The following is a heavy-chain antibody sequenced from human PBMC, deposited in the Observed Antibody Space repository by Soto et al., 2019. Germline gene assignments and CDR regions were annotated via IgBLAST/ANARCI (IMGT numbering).Heavy chain of an antibody. CDR1: GGSISSGGYY. J-gene: IGHJ4*02. CDR2: IYYSGST. D-gene: IGHD3-22*01. V-gene: IGHV4-31*03. CDR3: ARAPSSNYDSSGPTHFDY. Sequence: PSETLSLTCTVSGGSISSGGYYWSWIRQHPGKGLEWIGYIYYSGSTYYNPSLKSRVTISVDTSKNQFSLELSSVTAADTAVYYCARAPSSNYDSSGPTHFDYWGQGTLVTVSS.